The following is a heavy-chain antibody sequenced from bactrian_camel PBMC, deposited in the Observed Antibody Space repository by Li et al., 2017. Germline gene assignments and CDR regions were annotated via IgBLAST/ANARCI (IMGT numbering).Heavy chain of an antibody. CDR1: GTPNNFYC. CDR2: IDSDGGT. V-gene: IGHV3S53*01. CDR3: AATSVSAIWYMQYDYNY. Sequence: HVQLVESGGGSVQAGGSLRLSCAVSGTPNNFYCMGWFRRAPGKEREGVAVIDSDGGTSYADSVKGRFTISKDNAKNTLYLQMNSLKPEDTAMYYCAATSVSAIWYMQYDYNYWGQGTQVTVS. J-gene: IGHJ4*01. D-gene: IGHD6*01.